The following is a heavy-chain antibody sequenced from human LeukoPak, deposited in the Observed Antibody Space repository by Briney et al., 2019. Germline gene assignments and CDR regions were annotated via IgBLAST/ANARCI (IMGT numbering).Heavy chain of an antibody. J-gene: IGHJ6*04. Sequence: SETLSLTCAVYGGSFSGYYWSWIRQPPGKGLEWIGEINHSGGTNYNPSLKSRVTISVDTSKDQFSLKLSSVTAADTAVYYCARYDYYYYYGMDVWGKGTTVTVSS. CDR3: ARYDYYYYYGMDV. V-gene: IGHV4-34*01. D-gene: IGHD5-12*01. CDR2: INHSGGT. CDR1: GGSFSGYY.